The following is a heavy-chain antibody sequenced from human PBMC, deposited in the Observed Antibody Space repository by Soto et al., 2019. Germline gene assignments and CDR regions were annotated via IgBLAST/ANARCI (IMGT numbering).Heavy chain of an antibody. CDR2: INPSGGST. D-gene: IGHD3-22*01. CDR1: GYTFTSYY. V-gene: IGHV1-46*01. CDR3: ARGRITMIVPLAFDI. J-gene: IGHJ3*02. Sequence: ASVKVSCKASGYTFTSYYMHWVRQAPGQGLEWMGIINPSGGSTSYAQKFQGRVTMTRDTSTSTVYMELSSLRSEDTAVYYCARGRITMIVPLAFDIWGQGTMVTVSS.